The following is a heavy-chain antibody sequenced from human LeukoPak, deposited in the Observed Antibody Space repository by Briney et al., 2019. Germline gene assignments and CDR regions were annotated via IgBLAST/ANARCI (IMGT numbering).Heavy chain of an antibody. CDR3: ARAREMATVNWFDP. CDR2: IIPIFGTA. Sequence: SVMVSCKASGGTFSSYAISWVRQAPGQGLEWMGGIIPIFGTANYAQKFQGRVTITTDESTSTAYMELSSLRSEDTAVYYCARAREMATVNWFDPWGQGTLVTVSS. CDR1: GGTFSSYA. V-gene: IGHV1-69*05. D-gene: IGHD5-24*01. J-gene: IGHJ5*02.